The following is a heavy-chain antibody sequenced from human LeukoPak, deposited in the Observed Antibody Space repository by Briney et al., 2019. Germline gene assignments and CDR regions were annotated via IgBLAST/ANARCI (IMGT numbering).Heavy chain of an antibody. J-gene: IGHJ4*02. CDR2: ISSSIYI. Sequence: KSGGSLRLSCAASGFTFSSYSMNWVRQAPGKGLEWVSYISSSIYICYADSVKGRFTISRDNAKNSLYLQMNSLRAEDTAVYYCARSGSYSYFDYWGQGTLVTVSS. CDR3: ARSGSYSYFDY. CDR1: GFTFSSYS. V-gene: IGHV3-21*01. D-gene: IGHD1-26*01.